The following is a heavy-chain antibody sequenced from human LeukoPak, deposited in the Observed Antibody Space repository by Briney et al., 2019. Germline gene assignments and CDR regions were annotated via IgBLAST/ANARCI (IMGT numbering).Heavy chain of an antibody. Sequence: PSETLSLTCTVSGGSISSSTYYWGWIRQPPGKGLEWIGSIYYSGITYYNPSLKSRVTISVDTSKNQFSLSLTSVTAADTAVYYCARDYQAYCTSTSCYSGVFDIWGQGTMVTVSS. V-gene: IGHV4-39*07. D-gene: IGHD2-2*01. J-gene: IGHJ3*02. CDR3: ARDYQAYCTSTSCYSGVFDI. CDR1: GGSISSSTYY. CDR2: IYYSGIT.